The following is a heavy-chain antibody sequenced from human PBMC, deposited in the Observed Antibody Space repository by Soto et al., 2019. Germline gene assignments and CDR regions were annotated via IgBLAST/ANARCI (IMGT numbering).Heavy chain of an antibody. CDR3: VRDSFLAAMDF. CDR2: INPNSGGT. Sequence: GASVKVSCKASGYTFSGYYMHWVRQAPGQGLEWMGWINPNSGGTNYAEKFQGRVTMTRDTSINTAYMELSRLRSDDTALYYCVRDSFLAAMDFWGQGTLVTVSS. D-gene: IGHD2-2*01. J-gene: IGHJ4*02. CDR1: GYTFSGYY. V-gene: IGHV1-2*02.